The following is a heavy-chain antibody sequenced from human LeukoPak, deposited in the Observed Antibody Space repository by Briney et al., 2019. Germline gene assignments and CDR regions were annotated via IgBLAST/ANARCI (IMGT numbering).Heavy chain of an antibody. CDR2: IWHDGSAK. CDR1: GFTFSSNG. Sequence: GGSLRLSCAASGFTFSSNGMSWVRQAPGKGLEWVANIWHDGSAKYYVDSVKGRFIISRDNAKNSLFLQMNSLRAEDTAVYYCARVEMATISWFDPWGQGTLVTVSS. V-gene: IGHV3-7*01. CDR3: ARVEMATISWFDP. J-gene: IGHJ5*02. D-gene: IGHD5-24*01.